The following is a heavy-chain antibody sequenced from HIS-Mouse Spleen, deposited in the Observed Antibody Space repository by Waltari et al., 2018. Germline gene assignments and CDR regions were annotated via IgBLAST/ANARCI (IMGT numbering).Heavy chain of an antibody. Sequence: QLQLQESGPGLVKPSETLSLTCTVSGGSISSSSYYWGWIRQPPGKGREWIGSIYYSGSTYYNPSLKSRVTISVDTSKNQFSLKLSSVTAADTAVYYCARDENVSGSYSSYYYYYGMDVWGQGTTVTVSS. CDR1: GGSISSSSYY. D-gene: IGHD1-26*01. CDR2: IYYSGST. J-gene: IGHJ6*02. CDR3: ARDENVSGSYSSYYYYYGMDV. V-gene: IGHV4-39*07.